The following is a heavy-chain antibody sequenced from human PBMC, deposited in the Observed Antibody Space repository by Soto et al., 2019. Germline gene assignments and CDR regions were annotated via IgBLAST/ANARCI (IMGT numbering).Heavy chain of an antibody. Sequence: GASVKVSCKASGGTFSSYAISWVRRAPGQGLEWMGGIIPIFGTANYAQKFQGRVTITADKSTSTAYMELSSLRSEDTAVYYCAARDLRGPYYYYYYGMDVWGQGTTVTVS. D-gene: IGHD3-10*01. CDR1: GGTFSSYA. J-gene: IGHJ6*02. CDR3: AARDLRGPYYYYYYGMDV. CDR2: IIPIFGTA. V-gene: IGHV1-69*06.